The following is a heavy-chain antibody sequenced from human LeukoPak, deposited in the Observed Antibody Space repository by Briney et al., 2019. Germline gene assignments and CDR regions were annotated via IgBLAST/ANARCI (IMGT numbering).Heavy chain of an antibody. Sequence: SETLSLTCTVSGGSISSSSYYWGWIRQPPGKGLEWIGSIYYSGSTYYNPSLKSRVTISVDTSKNQFSLKLSSVTAADTAVYYCERPYQTAYYYDSSGPVDAFDIWGQGTMVTVSS. CDR1: GGSISSSSYY. V-gene: IGHV4-39*01. CDR3: ERPYQTAYYYDSSGPVDAFDI. D-gene: IGHD3-22*01. J-gene: IGHJ3*02. CDR2: IYYSGST.